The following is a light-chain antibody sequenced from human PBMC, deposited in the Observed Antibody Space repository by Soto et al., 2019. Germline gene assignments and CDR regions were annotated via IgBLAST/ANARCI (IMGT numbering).Light chain of an antibody. J-gene: IGLJ1*01. CDR2: QVT. CDR1: SSDRAIYNY. CDR3: SSYTDSSNYG. V-gene: IGLV2-14*01. Sequence: SALTQPASVSGSPGQSITISCTGTSSDRAIYNYVSWYQQQPGKAPKLMIYQVTNRPSGVSNRFSGSRSGNTASLTISGLQAEDEADYYCSSYTDSSNYGFGTGSKVTVL.